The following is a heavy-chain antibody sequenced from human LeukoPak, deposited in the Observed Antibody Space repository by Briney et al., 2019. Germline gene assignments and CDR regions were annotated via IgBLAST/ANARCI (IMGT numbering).Heavy chain of an antibody. CDR1: GGSISSSTYY. Sequence: SETLTLLCTVSGGSISSSTYYWDWIRQAPGKGLEWIGNINHGGSTYYNASLKSRVTMSVDTSKNQFSLKLTSLTAADTAVYYCARHPSAVNWFDTWGQGTMVTVSS. CDR2: INHGGST. V-gene: IGHV4-39*01. J-gene: IGHJ5*01. D-gene: IGHD6-19*01. CDR3: ARHPSAVNWFDT.